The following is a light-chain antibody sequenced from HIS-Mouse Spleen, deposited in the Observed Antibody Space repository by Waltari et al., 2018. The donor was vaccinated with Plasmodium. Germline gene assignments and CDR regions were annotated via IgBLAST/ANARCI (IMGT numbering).Light chain of an antibody. Sequence: SYELTQPPSVSVSPGQTARITCSGDALPKQYAYWYQQKPGQAPVLVIYKDSGRPSGFLERFSGSSSGTTGTLTISGVQAEDEADYYCQSADSSGTYLYVFGTGTKVTVL. CDR3: QSADSSGTYLYV. J-gene: IGLJ1*01. CDR2: KDS. V-gene: IGLV3-25*03. CDR1: ALPKQY.